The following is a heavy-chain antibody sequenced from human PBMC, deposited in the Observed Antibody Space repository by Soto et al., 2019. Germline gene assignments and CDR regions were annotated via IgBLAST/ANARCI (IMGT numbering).Heavy chain of an antibody. V-gene: IGHV3-23*01. Sequence: PGGSLRLSCAASGIPFNTYAMTWVRQAPGKGLEWVSSITPIGGRTYYADSVKGRFTISRDNSKNTLSLQMNSLRAEDTAIYYCAKRRGDGYFDLWGRGTLVTVSS. CDR3: AKRRGDGYFDL. D-gene: IGHD7-27*01. CDR2: ITPIGGRT. J-gene: IGHJ2*01. CDR1: GIPFNTYA.